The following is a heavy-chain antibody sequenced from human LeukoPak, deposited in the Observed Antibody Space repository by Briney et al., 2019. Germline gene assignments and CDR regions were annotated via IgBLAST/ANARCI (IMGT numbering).Heavy chain of an antibody. CDR2: ISDDGKKA. D-gene: IGHD1-20*01. J-gene: IGHJ4*02. Sequence: GGSLRLSCAASGFTFTSHWMHWVRHAPGKGLVWVSHISDDGKKANYADSVKGRFTISRDAAKNTLHLQMDSLGVEDTAVYYCAASFRVTGTTYYYWGQGTMVTVSS. V-gene: IGHV3-74*01. CDR3: AASFRVTGTTYYY. CDR1: GFTFTSHW.